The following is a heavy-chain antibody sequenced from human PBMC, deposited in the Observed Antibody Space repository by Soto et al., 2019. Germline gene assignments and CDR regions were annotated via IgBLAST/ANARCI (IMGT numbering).Heavy chain of an antibody. CDR3: ARTPTVRDWFDP. J-gene: IGHJ5*02. Sequence: ASVTVSCTASGYTFTSYYMHWVRQAPGQGLEWMGIINPSGGSTSYAQKFQGRVTMTRDTSTSTVYMELSSLRSEDTAVYYCARTPTVRDWFDPWGQGTLVTVSS. CDR1: GYTFTSYY. CDR2: INPSGGST. V-gene: IGHV1-46*01. D-gene: IGHD4-17*01.